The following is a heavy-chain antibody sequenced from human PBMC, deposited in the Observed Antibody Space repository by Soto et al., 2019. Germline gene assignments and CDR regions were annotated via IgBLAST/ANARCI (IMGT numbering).Heavy chain of an antibody. D-gene: IGHD3-22*01. CDR2: ISAYNGNT. CDR1: GYTFTSYG. J-gene: IGHJ5*02. V-gene: IGHV1-18*04. Sequence: RASVKVSCKASGYTFTSYGISWVRQAPGQGLEWMGWISAYNGNTNYAQKLQGRVTMTTDTSTSTAYMELRSLRSDDTAVYYCASILDYYDSSGSRKNWFDPWGQGTLVTVSS. CDR3: ASILDYYDSSGSRKNWFDP.